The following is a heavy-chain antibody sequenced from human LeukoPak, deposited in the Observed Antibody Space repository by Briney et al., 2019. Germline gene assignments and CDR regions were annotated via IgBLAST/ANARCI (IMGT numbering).Heavy chain of an antibody. CDR3: AKLGGQELHNYYVAV. J-gene: IGHJ6*03. V-gene: IGHV3-23*01. CDR1: GFTFSSYA. Sequence: GGSLRLSCAASGFTFSSYAMSWVRQAPGKGLEWVSGIIDSDESTYYANFAKGRFTISRDNSNNTLNLQMNSLRAEDTAVYYCAKLGGQELHNYYVAVCGKGTTVAVSS. CDR2: IIDSDEST. D-gene: IGHD3-16*01.